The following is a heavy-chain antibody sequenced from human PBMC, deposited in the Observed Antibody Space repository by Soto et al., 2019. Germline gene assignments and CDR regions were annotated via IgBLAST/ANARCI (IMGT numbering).Heavy chain of an antibody. CDR1: GGTFSSYA. D-gene: IGHD3-22*01. CDR2: IIPIFGTA. J-gene: IGHJ4*02. V-gene: IGHV1-69*13. CDR3: ARDYYDSSGKLNDY. Sequence: ASVKVSCKASGGTFSSYAISWVRQAPGQGLEWMGGIIPIFGTANYAQKFQGRVTITADESTSTAYMELGSLRSEDTAVYYCARDYYDSSGKLNDYWGQGTLVTGLL.